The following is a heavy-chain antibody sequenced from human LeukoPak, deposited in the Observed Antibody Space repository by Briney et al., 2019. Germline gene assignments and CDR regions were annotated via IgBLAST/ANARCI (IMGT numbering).Heavy chain of an antibody. J-gene: IGHJ4*02. CDR2: IWCDGSNK. CDR3: ARAYVDTAMVRGYYFDY. V-gene: IGHV3-33*01. CDR1: GFTFSSYG. D-gene: IGHD5-18*01. Sequence: SGGSLRLSCAASGFTFSSYGMHWVRQAPGKGLEWVAVIWCDGSNKYYADSVKGRFTISRDNSKNTLYLQMNSLRAEDTAVYYCARAYVDTAMVRGYYFDYWGQGTLVTVSS.